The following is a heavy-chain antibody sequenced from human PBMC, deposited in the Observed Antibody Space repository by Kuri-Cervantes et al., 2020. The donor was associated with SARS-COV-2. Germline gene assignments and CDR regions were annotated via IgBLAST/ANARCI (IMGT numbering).Heavy chain of an antibody. Sequence: ASVKVSCKASGYTFTGYYMHWVRQAPGQGLEWMGWINPNSGGTNYAQKFQGWVTMTRDTSISTAYMELSRLRSDDTAVYYCARGPCGVYYSGMDVWGQGTTVTVSS. CDR1: GYTFTGYY. V-gene: IGHV1-2*04. D-gene: IGHD3-3*01. CDR2: INPNSGGT. J-gene: IGHJ6*02. CDR3: ARGPCGVYYSGMDV.